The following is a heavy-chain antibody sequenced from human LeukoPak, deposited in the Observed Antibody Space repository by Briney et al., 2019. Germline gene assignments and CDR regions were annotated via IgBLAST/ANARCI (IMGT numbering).Heavy chain of an antibody. CDR1: GFNLSNYG. J-gene: IGHJ4*02. Sequence: GGSLRLSCVVSGFNLSNYGMNWVRQAPGKGLEWVSSISRGSIHIYYGDSVKGRFTISRDNAKNSLYLQMTSLRAEDTAVYYCARVPDFWSGYYVDHWGQGTLVTVSS. V-gene: IGHV3-21*01. CDR3: ARVPDFWSGYYVDH. CDR2: ISRGSIHI. D-gene: IGHD3-3*01.